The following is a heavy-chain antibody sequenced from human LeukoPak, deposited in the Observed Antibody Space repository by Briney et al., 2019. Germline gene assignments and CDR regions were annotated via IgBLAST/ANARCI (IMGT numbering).Heavy chain of an antibody. CDR2: INTNTGNP. D-gene: IGHD3-10*01. Sequence: GASVKVSCKASGYTFTSYAMNWVRQAPGQGLEWMGWINTNTGNPTYAQGFTGRFVFSLDTSVSTAYLQISSLKAEDTAVYYCARGRLWFGEINFAEYFQHWGQGTLVTVSS. V-gene: IGHV7-4-1*02. CDR1: GYTFTSYA. J-gene: IGHJ1*01. CDR3: ARGRLWFGEINFAEYFQH.